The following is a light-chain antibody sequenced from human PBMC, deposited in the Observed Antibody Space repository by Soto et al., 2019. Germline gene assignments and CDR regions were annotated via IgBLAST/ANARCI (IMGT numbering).Light chain of an antibody. J-gene: IGKJ4*01. Sequence: EIVLTQSPATLSVSPGERATLSCRASQSVSTSLVWYQQKPGQSPRLLIYDVSYRATGIPARFSGSGSGTDFTLTISSLEPEDAAVYYCQQRYDWPLTFGGGTKV. CDR3: QQRYDWPLT. CDR2: DVS. V-gene: IGKV3-11*01. CDR1: QSVSTS.